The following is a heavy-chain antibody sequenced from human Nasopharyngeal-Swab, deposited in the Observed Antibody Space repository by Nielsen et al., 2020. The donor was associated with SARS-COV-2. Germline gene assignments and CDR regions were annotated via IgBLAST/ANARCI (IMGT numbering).Heavy chain of an antibody. CDR2: ISGYSGKT. D-gene: IGHD3-10*01. CDR3: AREGAMVRSYGMDV. V-gene: IGHV1-18*01. Sequence: WVRQAPGQGLEWMGWISGYSGKTNYAEKFQDRVTMTTDTSTYTAYMELRSLRSDDTAMYYCAREGAMVRSYGMDVWGQGTTVTVSS. J-gene: IGHJ6*02.